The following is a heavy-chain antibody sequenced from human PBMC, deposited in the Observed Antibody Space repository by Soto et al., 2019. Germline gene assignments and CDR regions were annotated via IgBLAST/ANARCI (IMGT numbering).Heavy chain of an antibody. CDR1: GFTFSSYA. J-gene: IGHJ4*02. V-gene: IGHV3-23*01. CDR2: ISGSGGST. D-gene: IGHD3-10*01. Sequence: EVQLLESGGGLVQPGGSLRLSCAASGFTFSSYAMSWVRQAPGKGLEWVSAISGSGGSTYYADSVKGRFTISRDNSKNTVYLQMSSLRAEDTAVYYCAPRLWFGELYYWGQGTLVTVSS. CDR3: APRLWFGELYY.